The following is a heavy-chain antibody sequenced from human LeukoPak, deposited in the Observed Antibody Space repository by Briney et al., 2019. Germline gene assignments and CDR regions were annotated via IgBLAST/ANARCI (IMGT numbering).Heavy chain of an antibody. CDR3: VKDRHLVHRGYSYGLFDY. CDR1: GFTFSSYA. Sequence: GGSLRLFCSASGFTFSSYAMHWLRQAPGKGLHYVSAISSNGGSTYYADSVNGKFTISRDNSKNTLYLQMSSLRAEDTAVYYCVKDRHLVHRGYSYGLFDYWGQGTLVTVSS. V-gene: IGHV3-64D*06. J-gene: IGHJ4*02. D-gene: IGHD5-18*01. CDR2: ISSNGGST.